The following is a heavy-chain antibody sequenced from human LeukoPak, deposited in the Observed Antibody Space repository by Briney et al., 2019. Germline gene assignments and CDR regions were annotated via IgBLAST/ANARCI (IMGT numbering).Heavy chain of an antibody. J-gene: IGHJ3*02. CDR3: ARGEGSSWYSSI. V-gene: IGHV1-8*01. CDR2: MNPNSGNT. Sequence: ASVKVSCKASGYTFTSYDINWVRQTTGQGLEWMGWMNPNSGNTGYAQKFQGRVTMTRNTSISTAYMELSSLRSEDTAVYYCARGEGSSWYSSIWGQGTMITVSS. CDR1: GYTFTSYD. D-gene: IGHD6-13*01.